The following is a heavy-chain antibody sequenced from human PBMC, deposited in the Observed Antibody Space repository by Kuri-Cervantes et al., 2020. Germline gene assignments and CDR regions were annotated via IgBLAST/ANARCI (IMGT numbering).Heavy chain of an antibody. CDR1: GFTVSSNY. J-gene: IGHJ4*02. CDR2: IYSGGST. V-gene: IGHV3-66*01. CDR3: ARDGVAVAGTPLPYYFDY. Sequence: GESLKISCAASGFTVSSNYMSWVRQAPGKGLEWVSVIYSGGSTYYADSVKGRFTISRDNSKNTLYLQMNSLRAEDTAVYYCARDGVAVAGTPLPYYFDYWGQGTLVTVSS. D-gene: IGHD6-19*01.